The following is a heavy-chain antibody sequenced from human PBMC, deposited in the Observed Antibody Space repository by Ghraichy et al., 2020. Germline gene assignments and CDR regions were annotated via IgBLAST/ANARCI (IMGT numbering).Heavy chain of an antibody. D-gene: IGHD6-19*01. CDR2: IPYDESGK. J-gene: IGHJ5*02. CDR1: GFTFSTYG. V-gene: IGHV3-30*02. CDR3: ARDQYAGWCNRFDP. Sequence: GGSLRLSCAASGFTFSTYGMHWVRQAPGKGLEWVAFIPYDESGKYLADSVKGRFTISRDISKNTLYLQMNSLRPEDTAIYYCARDQYAGWCNRFDPWGQGTLVTVSS.